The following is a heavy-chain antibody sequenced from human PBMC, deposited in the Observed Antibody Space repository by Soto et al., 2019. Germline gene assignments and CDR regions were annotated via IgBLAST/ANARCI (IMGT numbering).Heavy chain of an antibody. D-gene: IGHD2-15*01. J-gene: IGHJ4*02. CDR2: IYYSGST. V-gene: IGHV4-31*03. CDR1: GGSISSGGYY. Sequence: QVQLQESGPGLVKPSQTLSLTCTVSGGSISSGGYYWSWIRQHPGKGLEWIGYIYYSGSTYYNPSLKRRVNISVGTSKNPFSLKLSSVTAADTAGYYCARGYSRPLYFFDYWGQGTLVTVSS. CDR3: ARGYSRPLYFFDY.